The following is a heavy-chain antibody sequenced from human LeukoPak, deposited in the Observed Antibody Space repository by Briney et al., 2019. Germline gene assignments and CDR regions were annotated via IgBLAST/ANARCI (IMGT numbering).Heavy chain of an antibody. J-gene: IGHJ4*02. CDR2: ISGSGGST. CDR3: AKDFATGYSSGWYVY. V-gene: IGHV3-23*01. Sequence: GGSLRLSCAASGFTFSSYAMSWVRQAPGEGLEWVSAISGSGGSTYYADSVKGRFTISRDNSKNTLYLQMNSLRAEDTAVYYCAKDFATGYSSGWYVYWGQGTLVTVSS. D-gene: IGHD6-19*01. CDR1: GFTFSSYA.